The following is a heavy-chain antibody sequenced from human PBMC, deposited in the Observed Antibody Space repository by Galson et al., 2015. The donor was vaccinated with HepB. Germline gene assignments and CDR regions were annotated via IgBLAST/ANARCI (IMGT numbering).Heavy chain of an antibody. CDR3: AKPSIAARYFDY. V-gene: IGHV3-23*01. D-gene: IGHD6-6*01. CDR2: ISGSGGST. Sequence: SLRLSCAASGFTFSSYAMSWVRQAPGKGLEWVSAISGSGGSTYYADSVKGRFTISRDNSKNTLYLQMNSLRAEDTAVYYCAKPSIAARYFDYWGQGTLVTVSS. CDR1: GFTFSSYA. J-gene: IGHJ4*02.